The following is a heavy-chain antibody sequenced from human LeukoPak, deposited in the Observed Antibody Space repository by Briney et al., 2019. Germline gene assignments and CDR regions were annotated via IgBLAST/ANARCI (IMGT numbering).Heavy chain of an antibody. Sequence: SQTLSLTCAISGDSVSSNSAAWNWIRQSPSRGLEWLGRTYYRSKWYNDYAVSVKGRITINPDTSKNQFSLQLNSVTPEDTAVYYCAREHEIVLMVYAGYGMDVWGQGTTVTVSS. CDR3: AREHEIVLMVYAGYGMDV. CDR1: GDSVSSNSAA. J-gene: IGHJ6*02. V-gene: IGHV6-1*01. CDR2: TYYRSKWYN. D-gene: IGHD2-8*01.